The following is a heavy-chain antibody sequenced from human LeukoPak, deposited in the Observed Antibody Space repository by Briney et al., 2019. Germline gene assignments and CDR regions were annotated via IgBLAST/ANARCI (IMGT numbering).Heavy chain of an antibody. V-gene: IGHV3-11*01. CDR2: ISSSGSIT. Sequence: EGSLRLSCAASGFLFSDYYMSWIRQAPGKGLEWVSYISSSGSITYYADSVKGRFTISRDNANNSLYLQMNSLRAEDMAVYYCARAYYGRTTYTAYHFDDWVQGTLVTVSS. D-gene: IGHD3-10*01. J-gene: IGHJ4*02. CDR3: ARAYYGRTTYTAYHFDD. CDR1: GFLFSDYY.